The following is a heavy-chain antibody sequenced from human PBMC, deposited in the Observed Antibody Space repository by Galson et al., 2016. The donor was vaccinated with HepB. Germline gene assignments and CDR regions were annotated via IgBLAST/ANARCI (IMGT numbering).Heavy chain of an antibody. CDR3: ARATTTVTTLFDH. CDR1: GRSISSYY. D-gene: IGHD4-11*01. Sequence: SETLSPTCAVSGRSISSYYWSWIRQPPGKGLEWIGFVYYGVSPTYHPSLKSRVTISVDTSKNQFSLRLSSVTAADTALYYCARATTTVTTLFDHWGQGTLVTVSS. V-gene: IGHV4-59*01. CDR2: VYYGVSP. J-gene: IGHJ4*02.